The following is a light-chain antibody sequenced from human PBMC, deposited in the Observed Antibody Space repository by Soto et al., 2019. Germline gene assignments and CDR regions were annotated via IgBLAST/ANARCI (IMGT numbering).Light chain of an antibody. V-gene: IGKV1-5*03. CDR2: KAS. Sequence: DIQMTQSHSTLSGAVGDRVTITGRASQTISSWLAWYPPKPGKAPKLLIYKASTLKSGVPSRFSGTGSGTEGTLTISSLQPDECATYYCQHYNSYSEAFGQGTKVDIK. J-gene: IGKJ1*01. CDR1: QTISSW. CDR3: QHYNSYSEA.